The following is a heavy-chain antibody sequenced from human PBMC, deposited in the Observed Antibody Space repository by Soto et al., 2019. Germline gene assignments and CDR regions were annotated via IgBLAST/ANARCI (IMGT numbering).Heavy chain of an antibody. CDR1: GGSFSGYY. CDR2: INHSGST. V-gene: IGHV4-34*01. CDR3: ARGLSCSSTSCYLDY. Sequence: QVQLQQWGAGLLKPSETLSLTCAVYGGSFSGYYWSWIRQPPGKGLEWIGEINHSGSTNYNSSLKSRVTISVDTSKNQFSLKLSSVTAADTAVYYCARGLSCSSTSCYLDYWGQGTLVTVSS. J-gene: IGHJ4*02. D-gene: IGHD2-2*01.